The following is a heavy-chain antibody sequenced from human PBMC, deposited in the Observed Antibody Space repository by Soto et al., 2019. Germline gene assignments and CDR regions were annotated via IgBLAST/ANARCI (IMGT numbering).Heavy chain of an antibody. CDR1: GYIFTSYW. CDR2: IDPSDSYT. Sequence: PGESLKISCNGSGYIFTSYWISWVRQMPGKGLEWMGRIDPSDSYTNYSPSFQGHVTISADKSISTAYLQWSSLKASDTAMYYCARSSFTWIQLWPFDYWGQGTLVTVSS. J-gene: IGHJ4*02. D-gene: IGHD5-18*01. CDR3: ARSSFTWIQLWPFDY. V-gene: IGHV5-10-1*01.